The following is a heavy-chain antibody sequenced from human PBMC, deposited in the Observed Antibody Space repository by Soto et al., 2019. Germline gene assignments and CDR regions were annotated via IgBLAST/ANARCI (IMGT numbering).Heavy chain of an antibody. CDR3: ARAVAVNADFDY. D-gene: IGHD6-19*01. J-gene: IGHJ4*02. CDR1: GYTFTSYA. V-gene: IGHV1-3*01. Sequence: ASVKVSCKASGYTFTSYAMHWVRQAPGQRLEWMGWINAGNGNTKYSQKFQGRVTITRDTSASTAYMELSSLRSEDTAVYYCARAVAVNADFDYWGQGSLVTLSS. CDR2: INAGNGNT.